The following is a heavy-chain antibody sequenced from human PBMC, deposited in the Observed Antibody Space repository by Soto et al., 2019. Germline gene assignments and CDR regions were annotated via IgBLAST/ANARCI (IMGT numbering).Heavy chain of an antibody. V-gene: IGHV3-11*06. CDR1: GFTFSDYY. CDR2: ISSSSSYT. D-gene: IGHD3-3*01. CDR3: ARAGITIFGVANYFDY. J-gene: IGHJ4*02. Sequence: PGGSLRLSCAASGFTFSDYYMSWIRQAPGKGLEWVSYISSSSSYTNYADSVKGRFTISRDNAENSLYLQMNSLRAEDTAVYYCARAGITIFGVANYFDYWGQGTLGTVSS.